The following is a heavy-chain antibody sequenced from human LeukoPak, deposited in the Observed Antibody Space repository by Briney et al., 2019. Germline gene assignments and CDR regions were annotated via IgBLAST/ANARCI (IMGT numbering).Heavy chain of an antibody. CDR1: GFTFSSLA. CDR2: IRSNGDTT. Sequence: GGSLRLSCTASGFTFSSLAMTWVRQAPGKGLEWVSTIRSNGDTTYNADSVKGRYTISRDNSKNTLYLELNSLRVEDTATFYCAKGQELDDGVFDSWGQGTMVTVSS. V-gene: IGHV3-23*01. D-gene: IGHD1-1*01. J-gene: IGHJ4*02. CDR3: AKGQELDDGVFDS.